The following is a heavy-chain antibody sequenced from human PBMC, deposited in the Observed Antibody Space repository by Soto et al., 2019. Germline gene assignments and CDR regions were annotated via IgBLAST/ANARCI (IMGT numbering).Heavy chain of an antibody. Sequence: SVKVSCKASGGTFSSYTISWVRQAPGQGLEWMGRIIPILGIANYAQKFQGRVTITADKSASTAYMELSSLRSEDTAVYYCAARGYSGYAPLSYWGQGTRVTVSS. CDR3: AARGYSGYAPLSY. CDR2: IIPILGIA. V-gene: IGHV1-69*02. CDR1: GGTFSSYT. J-gene: IGHJ4*02. D-gene: IGHD5-12*01.